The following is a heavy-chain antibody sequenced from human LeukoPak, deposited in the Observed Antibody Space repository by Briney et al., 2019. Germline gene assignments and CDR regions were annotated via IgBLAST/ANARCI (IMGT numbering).Heavy chain of an antibody. D-gene: IGHD4-17*01. V-gene: IGHV4-38-2*01. CDR2: IYHSGST. J-gene: IGHJ5*02. Sequence: PSETLSLTRAVSGYSISSGYYWGWIRQPPGKGLEWIGSIYHSGSTYYNPSLKSRVTISVDTSKNQFSLKLSSVTAADTAVYYCARGLEATVTTIYFGYNWFDPWGQGTLVTVSS. CDR3: ARGLEATVTTIYFGYNWFDP. CDR1: GYSISSGYY.